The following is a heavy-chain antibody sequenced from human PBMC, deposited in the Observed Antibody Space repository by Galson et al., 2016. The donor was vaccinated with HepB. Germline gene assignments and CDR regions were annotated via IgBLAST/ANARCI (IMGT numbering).Heavy chain of an antibody. CDR3: TRGGLQYYFDC. CDR2: IGPTGPNK. J-gene: IGHJ4*02. Sequence: SLRLSCAASGFTFSDHYMDWVRQAPGKGLEWVSSIGPTGPNKHSADSVKGRIAISRDNAKNSMYLQLNSLRDEDTAVYYCTRGGLQYYFDCWGQGALVTVSS. CDR1: GFTFSDHY. V-gene: IGHV3-69-1*01. D-gene: IGHD4-11*01.